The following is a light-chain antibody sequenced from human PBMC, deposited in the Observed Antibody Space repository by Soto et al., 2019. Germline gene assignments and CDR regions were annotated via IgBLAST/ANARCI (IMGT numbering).Light chain of an antibody. CDR1: SSDVGGYNY. V-gene: IGLV2-14*01. J-gene: IGLJ2*01. Sequence: QSALTQPASVSGSHGQSITISCTGTSSDVGGYNYVSWYQQHPGKAPKLMIYDVSNRPSGVSNRFSGSKSGNTASLTISGLQAEDEADYYCSSYTSSSTRDPVFGGGTKLTVL. CDR2: DVS. CDR3: SSYTSSSTRDPV.